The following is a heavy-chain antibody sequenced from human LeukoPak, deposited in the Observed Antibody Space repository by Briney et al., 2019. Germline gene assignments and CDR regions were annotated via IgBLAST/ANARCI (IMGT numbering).Heavy chain of an antibody. CDR3: ARAGAVADPYYYYGMDV. J-gene: IGHJ6*02. V-gene: IGHV4-59*01. Sequence: SETLSLTCTVSGGSISSYYWSWIRQPPGEGLEWIGYIYYSGSTNYNPSLKSRVTISVDTSKNQFSLKLSSVTAADTAVYYCARAGAVADPYYYYGMDVWGQGTTVTVSS. CDR2: IYYSGST. CDR1: GGSISSYY. D-gene: IGHD6-19*01.